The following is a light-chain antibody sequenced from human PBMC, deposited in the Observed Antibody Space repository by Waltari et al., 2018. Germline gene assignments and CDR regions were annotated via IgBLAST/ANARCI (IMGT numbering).Light chain of an antibody. V-gene: IGKV3-15*01. CDR3: QQYDNWPLT. CDR2: GIS. J-gene: IGKJ4*01. Sequence: ETVLTQSPATLSVSPGERATLSCRASQSIRSSYFAWYQQKPGQAPRLLISGISTRATGIPARFSGSGSGTEFTLTISSLQSEDFAVYYCQQYDNWPLTFGGGTKVEIK. CDR1: QSIRSSY.